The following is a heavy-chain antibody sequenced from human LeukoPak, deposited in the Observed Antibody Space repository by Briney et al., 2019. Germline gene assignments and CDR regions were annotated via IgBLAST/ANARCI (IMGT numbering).Heavy chain of an antibody. CDR2: ISPKSNSK. CDR3: ARGSAFDI. Sequence: PGGSLRLSCADSDFTFSTYAMNWVRQAPGKGLEWVSYISPKSNSKYYADSVKGRFTISRDNAKNSLYLQMNSLRAEDTAMYYCARGSAFDIWGQGTMVTVSS. V-gene: IGHV3-48*04. CDR1: DFTFSTYA. J-gene: IGHJ3*02.